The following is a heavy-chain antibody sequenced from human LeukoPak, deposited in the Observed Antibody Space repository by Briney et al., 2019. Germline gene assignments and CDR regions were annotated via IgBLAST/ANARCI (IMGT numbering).Heavy chain of an antibody. J-gene: IGHJ4*02. CDR2: IYYSGST. Sequence: SETLSLTCTVSGGSISSYYWSWIRQPPGKGLEWIGYIYYSGSTNYNPSLKSRVTISVDTSKNQFSLKLSSVTAADTAVYYCARGRPGHYDFWSGYWVYFDYWGQGTLVTVSS. CDR1: GGSISSYY. CDR3: ARGRPGHYDFWSGYWVYFDY. V-gene: IGHV4-59*12. D-gene: IGHD3-3*01.